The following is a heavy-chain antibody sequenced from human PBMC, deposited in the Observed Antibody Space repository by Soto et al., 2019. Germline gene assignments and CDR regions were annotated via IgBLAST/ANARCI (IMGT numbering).Heavy chain of an antibody. V-gene: IGHV1-3*01. CDR3: ARAVAVAADFDY. D-gene: IGHD6-19*01. CDR1: GYTFTNSG. Sequence: GXSVKVSFSASGYTFTNSGFSLVRQAPGQRLEWMGWINAGNGNTKYSQKFQGRVTITRDTSASTAYMELSSMRSEDTAVYYCARAVAVAADFDYWGQGTLVTVSS. J-gene: IGHJ4*02. CDR2: INAGNGNT.